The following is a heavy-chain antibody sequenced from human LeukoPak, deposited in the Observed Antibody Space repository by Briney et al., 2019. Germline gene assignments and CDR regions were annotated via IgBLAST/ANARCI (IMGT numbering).Heavy chain of an antibody. CDR3: ASPGGSTYYDFWSGHEGYFDY. CDR2: INTNTGNP. Sequence: ASVKVSCKASGYTFTSYAMNWVRQAPGQGLEWRGWINTNTGNPTYAQGYTGRMVFSLDTAVSTAYLQISSLKAEDTAVYYCASPGGSTYYDFWSGHEGYFDYWGQGTLVTVSS. J-gene: IGHJ4*02. V-gene: IGHV7-4-1*02. CDR1: GYTFTSYA. D-gene: IGHD3-3*01.